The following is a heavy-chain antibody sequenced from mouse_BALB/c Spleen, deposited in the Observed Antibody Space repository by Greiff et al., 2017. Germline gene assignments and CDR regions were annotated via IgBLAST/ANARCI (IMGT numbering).Heavy chain of an antibody. Sequence: EVQLQQSGPELVKPGASVKISCKASGYSFTGYYMHWVKQSHVKSLEWIGRINPYNGATSYNQNFKDKASLTVDKSSSTAYMELHSLTSEDSAVYYCARGGTGSAWFAYWGQGTLVTVSA. CDR1: GYSFTGYY. D-gene: IGHD3-3*01. CDR2: INPYNGAT. J-gene: IGHJ3*01. V-gene: IGHV1-31*01. CDR3: ARGGTGSAWFAY.